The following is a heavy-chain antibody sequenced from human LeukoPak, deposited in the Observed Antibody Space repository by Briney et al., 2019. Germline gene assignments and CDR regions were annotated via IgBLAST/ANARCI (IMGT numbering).Heavy chain of an antibody. D-gene: IGHD3-10*01. CDR1: GDSISSGDYS. V-gene: IGHV4-30-2*01. Sequence: PSETLSLTCAVSGDSISSGDYSWSWIRQPSGKGLEWIGYIFHSGSSYYNPSLKSRVTISVDKPKNQFSLRLTSVTAADTAVYYCARELWFVNAPGSWFDPWGQGTLVTVSS. CDR3: ARELWFVNAPGSWFDP. CDR2: IFHSGSS. J-gene: IGHJ5*02.